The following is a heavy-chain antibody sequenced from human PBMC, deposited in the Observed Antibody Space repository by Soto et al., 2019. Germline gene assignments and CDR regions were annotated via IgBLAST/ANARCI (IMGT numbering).Heavy chain of an antibody. J-gene: IGHJ3*02. CDR2: IYHSGST. Sequence: PSETLSLTCTVSSGSISSSNWWSWVRQPPGKGLEWIGEIYHSGSTNYNPSLKSRVTISVDKSKNQFSLKLSSVTAADTAVYYCARVSDSSSSGAFDIWGQGTMVTVSS. V-gene: IGHV4-4*02. CDR3: ARVSDSSSSGAFDI. CDR1: SGSISSSNW. D-gene: IGHD6-6*01.